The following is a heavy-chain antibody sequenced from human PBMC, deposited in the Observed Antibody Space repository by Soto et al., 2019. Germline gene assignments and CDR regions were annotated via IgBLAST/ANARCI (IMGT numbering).Heavy chain of an antibody. D-gene: IGHD4-17*01. J-gene: IGHJ4*02. V-gene: IGHV4-30-4*01. CDR2: IYYSGST. Sequence: TSETLSLTCTVSGGSISSGDYYWSWIRQPPGKGLEWIGYIYYSGSTYYNPSLKSRVTISVDTSKNQFSLKLSSVTAADTAVYYCARVGNDYGDVRPYYFDYWGQGTLVTVSS. CDR3: ARVGNDYGDVRPYYFDY. CDR1: GGSISSGDYY.